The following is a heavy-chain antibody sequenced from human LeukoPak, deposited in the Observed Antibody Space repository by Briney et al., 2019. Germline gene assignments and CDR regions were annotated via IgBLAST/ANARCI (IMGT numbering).Heavy chain of an antibody. CDR1: GFTFSSYS. Sequence: SGGSLRLSCAASGFTFSSYSMNWVRQAPGKGLEWVSSISSSSSYIYYADSVKGRFTISRDNAKNSLYLQMNSLRAEDTAVYYCARDQAGSGSYYYYMDVWGKGTTVTVSS. CDR3: ARDQAGSGSYYYYMDV. D-gene: IGHD3-10*01. J-gene: IGHJ6*03. CDR2: ISSSSSYI. V-gene: IGHV3-21*01.